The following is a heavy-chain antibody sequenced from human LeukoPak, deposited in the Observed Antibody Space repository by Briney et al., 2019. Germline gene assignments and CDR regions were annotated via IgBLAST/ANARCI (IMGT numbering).Heavy chain of an antibody. CDR3: TRVGVIVVVYDAFDI. CDR2: IRSKAYGVTT. J-gene: IGHJ3*02. Sequence: PGRSLLLSCPASGFTCGDYAMSWVRPAPGEGLEWVGFIRSKAYGVTTEYAASVKNRFTISRDDSKSIDYPQMNSLKTEDTAVYYCTRVGVIVVVYDAFDIWGQGTMVTVCS. D-gene: IGHD3-22*01. CDR1: GFTCGDYA. V-gene: IGHV3-49*04.